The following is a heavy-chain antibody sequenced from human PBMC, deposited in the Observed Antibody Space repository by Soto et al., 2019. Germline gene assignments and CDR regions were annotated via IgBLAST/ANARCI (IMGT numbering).Heavy chain of an antibody. Sequence: QVQLVESGGGVVQPGRSLRLSCAASGFTFSSYAMHWVRQAPGKGLEWVAVISYDGSNKYYADSVKGRFTISRDNSKNTLYLQMNSLRAEDTAVYYCARAWIHPFDLTDYYYYGMDVWGQGTTVTVSS. CDR2: ISYDGSNK. CDR3: ARAWIHPFDLTDYYYYGMDV. V-gene: IGHV3-30-3*01. D-gene: IGHD5-18*01. J-gene: IGHJ6*02. CDR1: GFTFSSYA.